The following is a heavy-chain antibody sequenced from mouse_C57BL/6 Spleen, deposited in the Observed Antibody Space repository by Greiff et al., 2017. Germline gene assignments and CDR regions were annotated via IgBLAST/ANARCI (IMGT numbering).Heavy chain of an antibody. V-gene: IGHV1-15*01. J-gene: IGHJ4*01. D-gene: IGHD2-3*01. CDR1: GYTFTDYE. CDR3: TRGDDGYFLYAMDY. CDR2: IDPETGGP. Sequence: QVHVRQSGAELVRPGASVTLSCKASGYTFTDYEMHWVKQTPVHGLEWIGAIDPETGGPAYNQKFKGKAILTADKSSSTAYMELRSLTSEDSAVYYCTRGDDGYFLYAMDYWGQGTSVTVSS.